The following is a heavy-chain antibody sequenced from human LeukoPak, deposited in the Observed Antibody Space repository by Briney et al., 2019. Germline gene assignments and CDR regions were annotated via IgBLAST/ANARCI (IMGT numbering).Heavy chain of an antibody. V-gene: IGHV4-61*02. CDR3: ARGGGDWGFHQSDY. CDR1: GGSFSSGSYY. D-gene: IGHD2-21*01. CDR2: IYTSGST. J-gene: IGHJ4*02. Sequence: PSETLSLTCTVSGGSFSSGSYYWSWIRQPAGKGLEWIGRIYTSGSTNYNPSLKSRGTISVDTSKNQFSLKLSSVTAADTAVYYCARGGGDWGFHQSDYWGQGTLVTVSS.